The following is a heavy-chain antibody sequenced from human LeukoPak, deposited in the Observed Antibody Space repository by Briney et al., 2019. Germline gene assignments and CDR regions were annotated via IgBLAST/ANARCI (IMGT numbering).Heavy chain of an antibody. V-gene: IGHV3-23*01. CDR1: GFTFSGYA. J-gene: IGHJ4*02. D-gene: IGHD6-13*01. Sequence: PGGSLRLSCAASGFTFSGYAMNWVRQAPGKGLEWVSGISGSGDNTYYADSVKGRFTISRDNSKNTLYLQMNSLRAEDTAVYYCAKVRSGDIAAALNYWGQGTLVPVSS. CDR3: AKVRSGDIAAALNY. CDR2: ISGSGDNT.